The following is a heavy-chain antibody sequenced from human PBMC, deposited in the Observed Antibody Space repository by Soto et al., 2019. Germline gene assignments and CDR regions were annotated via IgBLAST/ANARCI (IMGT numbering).Heavy chain of an antibody. D-gene: IGHD2-2*01. CDR2: IYHSGST. Sequence: PSETLSLTCAVSGGSISSSNWWSWVRQPPGKGLEWIGEIYHSGSTNYNPSLESRVTISVDTSKNQFSLRLSSVTAADTAVYYCAREPPAASYFYGMDVWGLGTTVTVSS. J-gene: IGHJ6*02. V-gene: IGHV4-4*02. CDR3: AREPPAASYFYGMDV. CDR1: GGSISSSNW.